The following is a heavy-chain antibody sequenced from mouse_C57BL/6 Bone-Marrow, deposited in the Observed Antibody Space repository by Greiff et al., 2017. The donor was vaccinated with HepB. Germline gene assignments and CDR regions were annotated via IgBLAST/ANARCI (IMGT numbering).Heavy chain of an antibody. CDR3: YYGSSYY. CDR2: IGPSDSYT. V-gene: IGHV1-50*01. D-gene: IGHD1-1*01. J-gene: IGHJ2*01. CDR1: GFTFTSYG. Sequence: QVQLLQPGAELVKPGASVKLSCTASGFTFTSYGMQWVKQRPGQGLEWIGEIGPSDSYTNYNQKFKGKATLTVDTSSSTAYMQLSSLTSEDSAVYYCYYGSSYYWGQGTTLTVSS.